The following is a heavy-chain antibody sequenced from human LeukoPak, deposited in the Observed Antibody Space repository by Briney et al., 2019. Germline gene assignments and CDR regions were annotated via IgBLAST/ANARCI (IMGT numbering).Heavy chain of an antibody. J-gene: IGHJ4*02. CDR3: ARASSGWSFDY. CDR1: GFSVSNNY. Sequence: PGGSLRLSCVASGFSVSNNYMTWVRQAPGKGLEWVSLIYSAGTTYYADSVKGRFTISRHNSKNTVYLQMNSLKDEDTAVYFCARASSGWSFDYWGQGTLVTVYS. V-gene: IGHV3-53*04. CDR2: IYSAGTT. D-gene: IGHD6-19*01.